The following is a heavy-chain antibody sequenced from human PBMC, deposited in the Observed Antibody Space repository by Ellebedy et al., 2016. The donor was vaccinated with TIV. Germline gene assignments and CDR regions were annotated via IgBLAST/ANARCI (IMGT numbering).Heavy chain of an antibody. CDR1: GFTFSSYW. J-gene: IGHJ4*02. CDR2: IKQDGSEK. D-gene: IGHD4-23*01. Sequence: GGSLRLSCAASGFTFSSYWMSWVRQAPGKGLEWVANIKQDGSEKYYVDSVKGRFTISRDNSKNTLYLQLNSLRVEDTAIYYCAKNSILLHPRGSDFWGQGTLVTVSS. V-gene: IGHV3-7*03. CDR3: AKNSILLHPRGSDF.